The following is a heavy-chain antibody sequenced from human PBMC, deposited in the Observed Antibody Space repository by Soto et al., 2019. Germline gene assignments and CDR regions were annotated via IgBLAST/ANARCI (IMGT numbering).Heavy chain of an antibody. CDR3: AGQYSSSSVDF. Sequence: GGSLRLSCAASGFTFSRYYMNWIRQAPGKGLEWVSYISSGAITIYYADSVKGRFTISRDNAKNSLYLQMNSLRAEDTAVYYCAGQYSSSSVDFWGQGTLVIVSS. V-gene: IGHV3-11*01. D-gene: IGHD6-6*01. J-gene: IGHJ4*02. CDR1: GFTFSRYY. CDR2: ISSGAITI.